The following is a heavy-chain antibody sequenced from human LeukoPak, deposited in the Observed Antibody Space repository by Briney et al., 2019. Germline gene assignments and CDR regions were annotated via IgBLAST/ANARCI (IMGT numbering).Heavy chain of an antibody. V-gene: IGHV3-43*01. CDR3: TKGSNTWPSLFDY. Sequence: GGSLRLSCAASGFNFEDYTMHWVRQAPGKGLEWVSLINWDGGSTYYADSVKGRFAISRDNNKNSLYLQMTSLRTEDTALYYCTKGSNTWPSLFDYWGQGTLVTVSS. J-gene: IGHJ4*02. D-gene: IGHD2-2*02. CDR2: INWDGGST. CDR1: GFNFEDYT.